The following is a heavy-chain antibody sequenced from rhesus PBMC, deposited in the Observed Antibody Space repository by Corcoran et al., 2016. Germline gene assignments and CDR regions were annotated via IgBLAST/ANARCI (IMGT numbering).Heavy chain of an antibody. V-gene: IGHV3S5*01. CDR3: AKDQVGSGWYYFDY. D-gene: IGHD6-31*01. J-gene: IGHJ4*01. Sequence: EVQLVESGGGLVQPGGSLRLYCAASGFTFSSYGMSWVRQAPGKGLEWVSYISNGGGRTTYADSVKGRFTISSDNSKHTLSLQMNSLRAEDTAVYYCAKDQVGSGWYYFDYWGQGVLVTVSS. CDR1: GFTFSSYG. CDR2: ISNGGGRT.